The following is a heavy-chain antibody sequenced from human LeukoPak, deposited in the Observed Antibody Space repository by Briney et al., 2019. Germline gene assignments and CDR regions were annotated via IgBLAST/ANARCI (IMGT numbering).Heavy chain of an antibody. CDR2: IKSDGSKT. CDR3: AREGPSGDIVVYDAFDI. CDR1: GFTFSSYW. V-gene: IGHV3-74*01. D-gene: IGHD5-12*01. Sequence: GGSPRLSCAASGFTFSSYWMHWVRQAPGKGLVWVSRIKSDGSKTNYADSVKGRFTISRGNAKNSLYLQMNSLRAEDTAVYYCAREGPSGDIVVYDAFDIWGQGTMVTVSS. J-gene: IGHJ3*02.